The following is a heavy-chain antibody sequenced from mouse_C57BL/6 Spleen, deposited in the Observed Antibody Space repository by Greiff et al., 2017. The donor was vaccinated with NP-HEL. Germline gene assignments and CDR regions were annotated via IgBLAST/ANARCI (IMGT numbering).Heavy chain of an antibody. CDR3: ARVLGYYYGSNYAMDY. CDR2: IDPNSGGT. V-gene: IGHV1-72*01. D-gene: IGHD1-1*01. Sequence: QVQLKESGAELVKPGASVKLSCKASGYTFTSYWMHWVKQRPGRGLEWIGRIDPNSGGTKYNEKFKSKATLTVDKPSSTAYMQLSSLTSEDSAVYYCARVLGYYYGSNYAMDYWGQGTSVTVSS. J-gene: IGHJ4*01. CDR1: GYTFTSYW.